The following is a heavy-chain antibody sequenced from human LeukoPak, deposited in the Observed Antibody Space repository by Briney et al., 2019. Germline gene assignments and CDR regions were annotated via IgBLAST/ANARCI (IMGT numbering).Heavy chain of an antibody. CDR3: ARLKYYYDSSGYRAEYFQH. D-gene: IGHD3-22*01. CDR2: IYYSGST. J-gene: IGHJ1*01. Sequence: SETLSLTCTVSGGSISSRSYYWSWIRQPPGKGLEWIGYIYYSGSTNYNPSLKSRVTISVYPSKNQFSLKLSSVTAADTAVYYCARLKYYYDSSGYRAEYFQHWGQGTLVTVSS. CDR1: GGSISSRSYY. V-gene: IGHV4-61*01.